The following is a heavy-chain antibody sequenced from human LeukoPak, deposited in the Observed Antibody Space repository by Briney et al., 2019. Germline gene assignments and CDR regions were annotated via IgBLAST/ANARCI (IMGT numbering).Heavy chain of an antibody. CDR3: ARVVVVPAANDAFDI. D-gene: IGHD2-2*01. J-gene: IGHJ3*02. CDR2: ISSSSSYI. Sequence: PGGSLRLSCAASGFTFSSYSMNWVRQAPGKGLEWVSSISSSSSYIYYADSVKGRFTISRDNAKNSLYLQMNSLRAEDTAVYYCARVVVVPAANDAFDIWGQGTMVTVPS. V-gene: IGHV3-21*01. CDR1: GFTFSSYS.